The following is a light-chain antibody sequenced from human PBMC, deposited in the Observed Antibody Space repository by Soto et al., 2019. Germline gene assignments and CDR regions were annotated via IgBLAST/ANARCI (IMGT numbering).Light chain of an antibody. CDR1: SNY. V-gene: IGLV2-11*01. CDR3: CSFAGSYTSYV. J-gene: IGLJ1*01. Sequence: QSALTQPRSVSGSPGQSATISCSGTSNYVSWYQQHPGKAPKLMIYDVSKRPSGVPDRFSGSKSGNTASLTISGLQAEDEADYYCCSFAGSYTSYVFGSGTKVTVL. CDR2: DVS.